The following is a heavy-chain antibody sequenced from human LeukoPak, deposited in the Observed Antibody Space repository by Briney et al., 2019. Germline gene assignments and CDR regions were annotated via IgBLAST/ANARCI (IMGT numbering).Heavy chain of an antibody. CDR3: ARAGRRDCTNGVCYLDY. Sequence: PGGSLRLSCAASGFTVSSNYMSWVRQAPGKGLEWVSVIYSGGSTYYADSVKGRFTISRDNSKNTLYLQMNSLRAEDTAVYYCARAGRRDCTNGVCYLDYWGQGTLVTVSS. J-gene: IGHJ4*02. CDR1: GFTVSSNY. D-gene: IGHD2-8*01. CDR2: IYSGGST. V-gene: IGHV3-53*01.